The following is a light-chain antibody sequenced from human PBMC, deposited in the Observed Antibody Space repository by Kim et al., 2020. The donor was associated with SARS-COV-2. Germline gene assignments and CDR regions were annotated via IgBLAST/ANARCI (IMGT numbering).Light chain of an antibody. J-gene: IGLJ2*01. V-gene: IGLV1-40*01. CDR2: GNS. Sequence: QSVLTQPPSVSGAPGQRVTISCTGSSSNIGAGYQVHWYQQLPGTAPKLLIYGNSNRPSGVPDRFSGSKSGTSASLAITGLQADDEADYYCQSYDSSLSGVVFGGGAQLTVL. CDR3: QSYDSSLSGVV. CDR1: SSNIGAGYQ.